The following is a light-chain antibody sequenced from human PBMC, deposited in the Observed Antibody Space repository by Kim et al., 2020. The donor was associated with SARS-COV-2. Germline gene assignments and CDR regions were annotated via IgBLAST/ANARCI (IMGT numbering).Light chain of an antibody. J-gene: IGKJ1*01. Sequence: SPGESSTLSRRASQRISSSYIAWYQQKPGLAPRLLIYGASTRATGIPDRFSGSGSGTDFTLSISSLEPEDSAVYYCQQYGSYSWTFGQGTKVDIK. CDR3: QQYGSYSWT. CDR2: GAS. V-gene: IGKV3-20*01. CDR1: QRISSSY.